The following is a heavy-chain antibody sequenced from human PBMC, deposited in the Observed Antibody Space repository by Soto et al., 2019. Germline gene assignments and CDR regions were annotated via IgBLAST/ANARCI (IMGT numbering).Heavy chain of an antibody. CDR2: INPNSGGT. CDR3: ARAGGWNVGNWFDP. Sequence: GASVKVSCKASGYTFTGYYMHWVRQAPGQGLEWMGWINPNSGGTNYAQKFQGWVTMTRDTSISTAYMELSRLRSDDTAVYYCARAGGWNVGNWFDPWGQGTLVTVSS. D-gene: IGHD1-1*01. V-gene: IGHV1-2*04. CDR1: GYTFTGYY. J-gene: IGHJ5*02.